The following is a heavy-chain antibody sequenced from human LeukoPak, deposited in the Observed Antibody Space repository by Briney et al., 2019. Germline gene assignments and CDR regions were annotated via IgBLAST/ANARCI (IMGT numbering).Heavy chain of an antibody. J-gene: IGHJ4*02. Sequence: SSPTLVKPTQTLTLTCTFSGFSLSTSGVSVGWIRQPPGKALEWLALIYWDDDKRYSPSLKSRLTITKDTSKNQVVLTMTNMDPVDTATYYCAHRQGLLWFGGYFDYWGQGTLVTVSS. CDR2: IYWDDDK. V-gene: IGHV2-5*02. CDR1: GFSLSTSGVS. CDR3: AHRQGLLWFGGYFDY. D-gene: IGHD3-10*01.